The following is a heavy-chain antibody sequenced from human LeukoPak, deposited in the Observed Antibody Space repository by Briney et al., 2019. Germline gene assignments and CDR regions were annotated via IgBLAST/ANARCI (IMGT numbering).Heavy chain of an antibody. CDR2: ISSDGNHK. V-gene: IGHV3-30-3*01. Sequence: GGSLRLSCAASGVTFSTYAMHWVRHAPGKGLEWVAAISSDGNHKHFAASVRGRFTISRDNSKNKLFLQMNSLRPDDTAVYYCARDRLPPPGVYCFDPWGQGSLVTVSS. CDR3: ARDRLPPPGVYCFDP. J-gene: IGHJ5*02. D-gene: IGHD5-12*01. CDR1: GVTFSTYA.